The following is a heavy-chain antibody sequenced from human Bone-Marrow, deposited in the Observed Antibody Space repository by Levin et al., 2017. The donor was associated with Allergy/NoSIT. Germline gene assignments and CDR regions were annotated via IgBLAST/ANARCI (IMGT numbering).Heavy chain of an antibody. Sequence: GESLKISCTASGFTFSSYSMNWVRQAPGKGLEWVASIRSNIYYADSVKGRFAISRDNAKNSLYLQMNSLRAQDTAVYYCARDGGQWGNSANTHFDLWGQGTLVTVSS. D-gene: IGHD6-19*01. V-gene: IGHV3-21*01. J-gene: IGHJ4*02. CDR1: GFTFSSYS. CDR3: ARDGGQWGNSANTHFDL. CDR2: IRSNI.